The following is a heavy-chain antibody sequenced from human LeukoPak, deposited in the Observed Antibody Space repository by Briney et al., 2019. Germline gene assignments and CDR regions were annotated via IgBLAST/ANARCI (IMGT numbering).Heavy chain of an antibody. D-gene: IGHD2-8*01. CDR2: IQYDGSNE. Sequence: HPGGSLRLSCAASGFTFSSYGMHWVRQAPGKGLEGGAYIQYDGSNEQFADSVKGRFSSSRDSSKNILYLQVNSLRAEDTAVYYCAKDRCSNGIGCYYYYMDVWGKGTTVTISS. J-gene: IGHJ6*03. CDR1: GFTFSSYG. V-gene: IGHV3-30*02. CDR3: AKDRCSNGIGCYYYYMDV.